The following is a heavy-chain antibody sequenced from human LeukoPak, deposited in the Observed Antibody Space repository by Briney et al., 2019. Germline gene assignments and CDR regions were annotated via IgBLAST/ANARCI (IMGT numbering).Heavy chain of an antibody. CDR1: GGSISSYY. CDR2: IYYSGST. J-gene: IGHJ6*02. Sequence: SETLSLTCTVSGGSISSYYWSWIRQPPGKGLEWIGCIYYSGSTNYNPSLKSRVTISVDTSKNQFSLKLSSVTAADTAMYYCARSLEDSSGYNYYYYGMDVWGQGTTVTVSS. CDR3: ARSLEDSSGYNYYYYGMDV. V-gene: IGHV4-59*01. D-gene: IGHD3-22*01.